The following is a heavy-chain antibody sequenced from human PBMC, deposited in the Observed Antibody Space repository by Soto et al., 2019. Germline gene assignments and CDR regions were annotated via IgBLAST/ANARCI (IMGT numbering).Heavy chain of an antibody. Sequence: GASVKVSCKASGYTFTGYYIHWVRQAPGQGLEWMGWINPNSGGTNYAQKLQGWVTMTRDTSISTAYMELSRLRSDDTAVYYCARDTHCYGSGPRPLKYYYYGMDVWGQGTTVTVSS. CDR3: ARDTHCYGSGPRPLKYYYYGMDV. J-gene: IGHJ6*02. CDR1: GYTFTGYY. V-gene: IGHV1-2*04. D-gene: IGHD3-10*01. CDR2: INPNSGGT.